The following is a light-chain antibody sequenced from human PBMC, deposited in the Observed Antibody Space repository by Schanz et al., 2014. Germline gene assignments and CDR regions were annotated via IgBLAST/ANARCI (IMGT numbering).Light chain of an antibody. Sequence: QSVLTQPPSASGTPGQRVTISCSGSSSNIGSNTVNWYQQLPGTAPKLLIYSYNQRPSGVPDRFSGSRSGTSASLAISGLQSEDEADYYCCSYAGGNKWVFGGGTKLTVL. CDR1: SSNIGSNT. V-gene: IGLV1-44*01. J-gene: IGLJ3*02. CDR3: CSYAGGNKWV. CDR2: SYN.